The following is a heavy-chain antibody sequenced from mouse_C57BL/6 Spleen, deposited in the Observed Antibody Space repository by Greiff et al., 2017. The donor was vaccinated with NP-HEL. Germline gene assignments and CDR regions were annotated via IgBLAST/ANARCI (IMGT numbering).Heavy chain of an antibody. Sequence: EVKLQESGPELVKPGDSVKISCKASGYSFTGYFMNWVMQSHGKSLEWIGRINPYNGDTFYNQKFKGKATLTVDKSSSTAHMELRSLTSEDSAVYYCARSGAMDYWGQGTSVTVSS. CDR3: ARSGAMDY. CDR1: GYSFTGYF. V-gene: IGHV1-20*01. D-gene: IGHD3-1*01. CDR2: INPYNGDT. J-gene: IGHJ4*01.